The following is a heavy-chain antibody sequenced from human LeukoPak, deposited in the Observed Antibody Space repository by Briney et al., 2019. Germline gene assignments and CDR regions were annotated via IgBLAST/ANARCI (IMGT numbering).Heavy chain of an antibody. CDR3: AKDALYSGSYFGFDI. CDR2: ISGSGGNT. J-gene: IGHJ3*02. D-gene: IGHD1-26*01. V-gene: IGHV3-23*01. CDR1: GGSISSSSYY. Sequence: ETLSLTCTVSGGSISSSSYYWGWIRQPPGKGLEWVSAISGSGGNTYYADSVKGRFTISRDNSKNTLYLQMNSLRAEDTAVYYCAKDALYSGSYFGFDIWGQGTMVTVSS.